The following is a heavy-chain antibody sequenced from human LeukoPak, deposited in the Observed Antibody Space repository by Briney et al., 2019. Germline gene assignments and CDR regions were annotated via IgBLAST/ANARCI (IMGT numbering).Heavy chain of an antibody. Sequence: FTFSRDNSKNTLYLQMNSLRAEDTAVYYCARDVGRDFWSGYSAFDYWGQGTLVTVSS. J-gene: IGHJ4*02. CDR3: ARDVGRDFWSGYSAFDY. V-gene: IGHV3-30*07. D-gene: IGHD3-3*01.